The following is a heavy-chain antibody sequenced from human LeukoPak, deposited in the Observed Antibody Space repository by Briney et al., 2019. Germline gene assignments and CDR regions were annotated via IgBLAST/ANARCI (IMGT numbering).Heavy chain of an antibody. CDR2: ISSNGDST. Sequence: GGSLRLSCSASGFTFSNCPMHWVRQAPGKGLEYVSAISSNGDSTYYADSVKGRFTISRDNSRNTLSLQMSSLRAEDTAVYYCAPHIHYSYEYWGQGTLVTVSS. D-gene: IGHD2-21*01. V-gene: IGHV3-64D*06. CDR3: APHIHYSYEY. CDR1: GFTFSNCP. J-gene: IGHJ4*02.